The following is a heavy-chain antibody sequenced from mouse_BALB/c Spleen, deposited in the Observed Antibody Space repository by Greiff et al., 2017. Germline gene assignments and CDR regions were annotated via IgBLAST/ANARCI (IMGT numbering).Heavy chain of an antibody. J-gene: IGHJ1*01. CDR2: ISSGGST. CDR1: GFTFSSYA. CDR3: AREGDIYDGYFWYFDV. D-gene: IGHD2-3*01. Sequence: EVQLQESGGGLVKPGGSLKLSCAASGFTFSSYAMSWVRQTPEKRLEWVASISSGGSTYYPDSVKGRFTISRDNARNILYLQMSSLRSEDTAMYYCAREGDIYDGYFWYFDVWGAGTTVTVSS. V-gene: IGHV5-6-5*01.